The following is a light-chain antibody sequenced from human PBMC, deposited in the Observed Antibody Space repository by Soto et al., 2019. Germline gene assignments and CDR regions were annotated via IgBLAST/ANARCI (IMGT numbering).Light chain of an antibody. CDR3: QQYGRT. CDR2: GAS. CDR1: QSVSSSY. Sequence: EIWLTQSPSTLPLSPGERATLSCTASQSVSSSYLAWYQQKPGQAPSLLIYGASSRATGIPERFSGSGSGTDFTLTISRLEPEDFAVYYCQQYGRTFGQGTKVDIK. V-gene: IGKV3-20*01. J-gene: IGKJ1*01.